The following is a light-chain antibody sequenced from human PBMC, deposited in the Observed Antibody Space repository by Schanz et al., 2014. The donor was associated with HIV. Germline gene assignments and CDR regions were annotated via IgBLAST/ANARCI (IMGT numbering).Light chain of an antibody. V-gene: IGLV2-14*01. J-gene: IGLJ3*02. CDR1: NSDVGGYDY. CDR3: SSYTSSSTWV. CDR2: DVN. Sequence: QSALTQPASVSGSPGQSITISCTGTNSDVGGYDYVSWYQQHPGKAPKLIIYDVNYRPSGSSNRFSGSKSGSTASLTISGLQAEDEADYYCSSYTSSSTWVFGGGTKLTVL.